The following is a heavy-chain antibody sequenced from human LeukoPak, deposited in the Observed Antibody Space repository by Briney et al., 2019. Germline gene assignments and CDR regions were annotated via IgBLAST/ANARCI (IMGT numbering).Heavy chain of an antibody. CDR1: GGSISSSSYY. CDR3: AREYSNWFDP. J-gene: IGHJ5*02. CDR2: IYYSGST. D-gene: IGHD2-15*01. V-gene: IGHV4-39*07. Sequence: SETLSLTCTVSGGSISSSSYYWGWIRQPPGKGLEWIGSIYYSGSTNYNPSLNSRVTISVDTSKNQFSLKLSSVTAADTAVYYCAREYSNWFDPWGQGILVTVSS.